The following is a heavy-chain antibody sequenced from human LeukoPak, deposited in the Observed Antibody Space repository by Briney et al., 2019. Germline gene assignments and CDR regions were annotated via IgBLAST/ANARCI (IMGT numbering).Heavy chain of an antibody. CDR2: INHSGST. V-gene: IGHV4-34*01. J-gene: IGHJ4*02. Sequence: PPETLSLTCAVYGGSFSGYYWSWIRQPPGKGLEWIGEINHSGSTNYNPSLKSRVTISVDTSKNQFSLKLSSVTAADTAVYYCARGLGGYYGSGSRIDYWGQGTLVTVSS. D-gene: IGHD3-10*01. CDR1: GGSFSGYY. CDR3: ARGLGGYYGSGSRIDY.